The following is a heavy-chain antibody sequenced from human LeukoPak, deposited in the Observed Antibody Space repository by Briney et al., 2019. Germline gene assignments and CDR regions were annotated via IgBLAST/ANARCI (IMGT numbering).Heavy chain of an antibody. CDR3: ARAIAAAGLGPGPLYYYGMDV. D-gene: IGHD6-13*01. CDR1: GYTFTSYG. CDR2: ISAYNGNT. V-gene: IGHV1-18*01. J-gene: IGHJ6*02. Sequence: XSVKVSCKASGYTFTSYGISWVRQAPGQGLEWMGWISAYNGNTNYAQKLQGRANMTTDTSTSTAYMELRSLRSDDTAVYYCARAIAAAGLGPGPLYYYGMDVWGQGTTVTVSS.